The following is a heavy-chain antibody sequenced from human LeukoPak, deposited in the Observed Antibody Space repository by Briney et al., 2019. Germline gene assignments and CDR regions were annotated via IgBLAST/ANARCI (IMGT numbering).Heavy chain of an antibody. D-gene: IGHD2-15*01. CDR3: VKRFLESIVSEN. J-gene: IGHJ4*02. Sequence: GGSLRLSCAASGFTFRSTVMTWVRQAPGKGLEWVSTIRPDGKYIYYADSLRGRFTMSRDNSKNTLYLQMNSLRVEDTAIYYCVKRFLESIVSENWGQGTLVTVSS. CDR2: IRPDGKYI. V-gene: IGHV3-23*01. CDR1: GFTFRSTV.